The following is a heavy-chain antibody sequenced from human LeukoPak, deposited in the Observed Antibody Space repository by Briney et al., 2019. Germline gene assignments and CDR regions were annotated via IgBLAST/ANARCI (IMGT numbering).Heavy chain of an antibody. Sequence: GGSLRPSCAASGFTFSSYAMSWVRQAPGKGLEWVSAISGSGGSTYYADSVKGRFAISRDNAKNTLYLQMNSLRAEDTAVYYCARRIQGMAPYYFDYWGQGTLVTVSS. V-gene: IGHV3-23*01. CDR3: ARRIQGMAPYYFDY. D-gene: IGHD5-24*01. CDR1: GFTFSSYA. J-gene: IGHJ4*02. CDR2: ISGSGGST.